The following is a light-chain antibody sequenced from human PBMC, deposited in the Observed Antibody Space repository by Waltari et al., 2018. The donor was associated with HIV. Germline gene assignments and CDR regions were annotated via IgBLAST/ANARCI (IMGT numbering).Light chain of an antibody. CDR3: SSYAGSNSWV. CDR2: EVN. CDR1: SSDLGGYNY. Sequence: QSALTQPPSASGSPGQSVTLSCTGTSSDLGGYNYVSWYQQYPGKAPKVMIHEVNKRPSGVPDRFSGSKSGNTASLTVSGLQAEDEAYYYCSSYAGSNSWVFGGGTKLTVL. V-gene: IGLV2-8*01. J-gene: IGLJ3*02.